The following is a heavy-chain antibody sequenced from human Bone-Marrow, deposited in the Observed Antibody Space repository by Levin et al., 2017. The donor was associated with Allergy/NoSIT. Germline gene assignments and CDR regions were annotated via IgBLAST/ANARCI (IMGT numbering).Heavy chain of an antibody. Sequence: ASVKVSCKASGYVFTDYYVHWVRQAPGKGLEWMGWINPDGGGTRFAQKFQGRVTMTTDTSLTTVYLQLSGLTSDDTAFYFCTRNLVGYDAFDIWGQGTVVTVSS. CDR3: TRNLVGYDAFDI. CDR2: INPDGGGT. CDR1: GYVFTDYY. V-gene: IGHV1-2*02. D-gene: IGHD2-8*02. J-gene: IGHJ3*02.